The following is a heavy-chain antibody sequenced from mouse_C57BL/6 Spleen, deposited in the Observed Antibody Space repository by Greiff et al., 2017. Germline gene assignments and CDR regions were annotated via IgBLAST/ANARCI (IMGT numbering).Heavy chain of an antibody. CDR2: IDPSDSYT. CDR3: ARVDYGNSRAD. V-gene: IGHV1-69*01. Sequence: VQLQQPGAELVMPGASVKLSCKASGYTFTSYWMHWVKQRPGQGLEWIGEIDPSDSYTNYNQKFKGKSTLTVDKSSSTAYMQLSSLTSEDSAVYYCARVDYGNSRADWGQGTLVTVSA. J-gene: IGHJ3*01. CDR1: GYTFTSYW. D-gene: IGHD2-1*01.